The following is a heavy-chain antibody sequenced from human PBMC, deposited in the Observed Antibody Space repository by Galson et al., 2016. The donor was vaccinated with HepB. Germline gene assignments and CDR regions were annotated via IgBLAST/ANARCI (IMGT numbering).Heavy chain of an antibody. J-gene: IGHJ4*02. V-gene: IGHV3-30*18. D-gene: IGHD2-15*01. CDR1: GFTFSRFG. CDR3: AKDGGAEDCSGSTCYSRGFFDY. CDR2: ISYDGVSK. Sequence: SLRLSCAGSGFTFSRFGMHWVRQAPGKGLEWVAVISYDGVSKFYADSVKGRFTISRDNSKNTVFLQMNSLRVEDTAVFYCAKDGGAEDCSGSTCYSRGFFDYWGQGALVAVSS.